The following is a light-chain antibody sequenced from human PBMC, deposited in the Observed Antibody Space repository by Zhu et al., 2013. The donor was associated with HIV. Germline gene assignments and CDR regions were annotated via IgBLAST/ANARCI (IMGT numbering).Light chain of an antibody. CDR1: QSVSNFY. CDR3: QQRSNWPFT. V-gene: IGKV3-11*01. Sequence: EIVLTQSPGTLSLSPGERATLSCRASQSVSNFYLAWYQQRPGQAPRLLIYDASNRATGIPARFSGSGSGTDFTLTISSLEPEDFAVYYCQQRSNWPFTFGGGTKVEIK. J-gene: IGKJ4*01. CDR2: DAS.